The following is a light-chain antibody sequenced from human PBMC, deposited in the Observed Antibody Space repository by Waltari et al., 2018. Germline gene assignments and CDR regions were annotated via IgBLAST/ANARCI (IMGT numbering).Light chain of an antibody. V-gene: IGLV2-23*02. J-gene: IGLJ2*01. CDR1: RRDVGTYYL. CDR3: YSYAGSSTFVV. CDR2: EVS. Sequence: QSALPQPASVSGSPGQSLTISCPGTRRDVGTYYLFSWYQQHPGTAPKLRIYEVSQRPSGVSNRFSGSKSGNTSSLTISGLQAEDEADYYCYSYAGSSTFVVFGGGTKLTVL.